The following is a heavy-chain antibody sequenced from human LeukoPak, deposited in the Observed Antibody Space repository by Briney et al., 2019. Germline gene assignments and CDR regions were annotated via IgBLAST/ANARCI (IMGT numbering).Heavy chain of an antibody. V-gene: IGHV3-11*01. D-gene: IGHD2-15*01. J-gene: IGHJ6*02. Sequence: GGSLRLSCAASGFTFSDYYMSWIRQAPGKGLEWVSYISSSGCTIYYADSVKGRFTISRDNAKNSLYLQMNSLRAEDTAVYYCARDAPVISVVVVAANYYYYGMDVWGQGTTVTVSS. CDR2: ISSSGCTI. CDR1: GFTFSDYY. CDR3: ARDAPVISVVVVAANYYYYGMDV.